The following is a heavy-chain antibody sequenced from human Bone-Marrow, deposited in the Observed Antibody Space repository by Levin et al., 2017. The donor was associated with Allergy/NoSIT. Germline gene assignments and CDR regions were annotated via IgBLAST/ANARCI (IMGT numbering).Heavy chain of an antibody. CDR2: IYYSGST. CDR1: GGSISSGGYY. D-gene: IGHD3-16*02. CDR3: ARGHKEYYDYIWGSDRYTGWFDP. J-gene: IGHJ5*02. V-gene: IGHV4-31*03. Sequence: SETLSLTCTVSGGSISSGGYYWSWIRQHPGKGLEWIGYIYYSGSTYYNPSLKSRVTISVDTSKNQFSLKLSSVTAADTAVYYCARGHKEYYDYIWGSDRYTGWFDPWGQGTLVTVSS.